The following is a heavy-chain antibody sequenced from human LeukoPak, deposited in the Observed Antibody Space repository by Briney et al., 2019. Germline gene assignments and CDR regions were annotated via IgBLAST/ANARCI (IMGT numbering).Heavy chain of an antibody. V-gene: IGHV4-59*01. CDR3: ARDKGSGWFDY. J-gene: IGHJ5*01. Sequence: PSETLSLTCAVYGGSFSGYYWSWIRQPPGKGLEWIGYIYYSGSTNDNPSLKSRVTISADTFKNQFSLKLSSVTAADTAVYYCARDKGSGWFDYWGQGTLVTVSS. CDR1: GGSFSGYY. D-gene: IGHD6-19*01. CDR2: IYYSGST.